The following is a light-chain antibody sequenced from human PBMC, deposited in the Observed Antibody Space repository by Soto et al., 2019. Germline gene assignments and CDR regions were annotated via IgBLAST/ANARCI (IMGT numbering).Light chain of an antibody. CDR2: DVS. V-gene: IGLV2-14*01. J-gene: IGLJ1*01. CDR3: SSYTSSSTLYV. CDR1: SSGVGDYKY. Sequence: QSALTQPASVSGSPGQSITISCTGTSSGVGDYKYVSWYQQHPGKAPKPMIYDVSNRPSGVSNRFSGSKSGNTASLTISGLQAEDEADYYCSSYTSSSTLYVFGTGTKVTVL.